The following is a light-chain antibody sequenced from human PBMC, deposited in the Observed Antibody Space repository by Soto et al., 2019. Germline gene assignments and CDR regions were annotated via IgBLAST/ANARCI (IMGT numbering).Light chain of an antibody. CDR2: EVS. J-gene: IGLJ1*01. V-gene: IGLV2-8*01. CDR3: SSYAGSNNYV. Sequence: QSVLTQPPSASGSPGQSVTISCTGTSSDIGGYNYVSWYQQHPGKAPKLMIYEVSKRPSGVPDRFSGSKSGNTASLTVSGLKAEDEADYDCSSYAGSNNYVFGSGTKXTV. CDR1: SSDIGGYNY.